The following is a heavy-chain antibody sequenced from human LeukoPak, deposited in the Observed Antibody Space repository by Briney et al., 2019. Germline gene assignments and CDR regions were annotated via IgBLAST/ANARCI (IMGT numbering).Heavy chain of an antibody. Sequence: GASVKVSCKASGYTFTSYGISWVRQAPGQGLEWMGWISAYNGNTNYAQKLQGRVTMTTDTSTSTAYMELRSLRSDDTAVYYCARDTAVAGTNWFDPWGQGTLVTVSS. CDR1: GYTFTSYG. CDR2: ISAYNGNT. J-gene: IGHJ5*02. D-gene: IGHD6-19*01. CDR3: ARDTAVAGTNWFDP. V-gene: IGHV1-18*04.